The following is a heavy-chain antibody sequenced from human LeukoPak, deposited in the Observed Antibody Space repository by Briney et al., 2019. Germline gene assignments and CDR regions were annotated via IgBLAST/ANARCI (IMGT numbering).Heavy chain of an antibody. CDR2: IYYSGST. Sequence: PSETLSLTCAVSGGSISSYYWSWIRQPPGKGLEWIGYIYYSGSTNYNPSLKSRVTISVDTSKNQFSLKLSSVTAADTAVYYCARVPHPRGGYGMDVWGQGTTVTVSS. V-gene: IGHV4-59*01. CDR3: ARVPHPRGGYGMDV. CDR1: GGSISSYY. J-gene: IGHJ6*02. D-gene: IGHD3-10*01.